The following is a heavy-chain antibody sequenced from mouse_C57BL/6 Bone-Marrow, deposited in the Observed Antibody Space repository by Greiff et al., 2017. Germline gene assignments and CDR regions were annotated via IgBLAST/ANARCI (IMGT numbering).Heavy chain of an antibody. CDR2: IDPENGDT. J-gene: IGHJ1*03. D-gene: IGHD1-1*01. V-gene: IGHV14-4*01. Sequence: EVMLVESGAELVRPGASVKLSCTASGFNIKDDYMHWVKQRPEQGLEWIGWIDPENGDTEYASKFQGKATITADTSSNTAYLQLSSLTSEDTAVYYCTRGSSYWYFDVWGTGTTVTVSS. CDR3: TRGSSYWYFDV. CDR1: GFNIKDDY.